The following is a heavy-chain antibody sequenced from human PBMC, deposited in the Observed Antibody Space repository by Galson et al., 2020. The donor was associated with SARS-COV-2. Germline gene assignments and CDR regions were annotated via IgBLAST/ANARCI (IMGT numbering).Heavy chain of an antibody. D-gene: IGHD5-18*01. CDR1: GYHYTSYN. J-gene: IGHJ6*02. V-gene: IGHV1-8*01. CDR2: MKPNSGIT. Sequence: ASVKVYCKASGYHYTSYNINCVRQDTGQRLEWLGSMKPNSGITCCAQKFQGRVTMTMYTSLSTAYMELSSLSSEDTAVYYCAILLSLPWVQIWLPNYGMDVWGQGTRVTVFS. CDR3: AILLSLPWVQIWLPNYGMDV.